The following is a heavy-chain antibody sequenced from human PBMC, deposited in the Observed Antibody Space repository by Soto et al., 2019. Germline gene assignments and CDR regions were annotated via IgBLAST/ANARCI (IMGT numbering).Heavy chain of an antibody. CDR1: GYTFTSYG. CDR2: ISAYNGNT. Sequence: QVQLVQSGAEVKKPGASEKVSCKASGYTFTSYGISWVRQAPGQGLEGMGWISAYNGNTNYAQKLQGRVTMTTDTSTSTAYMELRGLRSDDTAVYYCARDLGVEPYGGMDVWGQGTTVTVSS. D-gene: IGHD1-1*01. V-gene: IGHV1-18*04. J-gene: IGHJ6*02. CDR3: ARDLGVEPYGGMDV.